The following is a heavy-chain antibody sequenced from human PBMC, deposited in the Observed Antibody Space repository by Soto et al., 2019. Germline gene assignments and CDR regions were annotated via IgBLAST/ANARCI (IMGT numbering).Heavy chain of an antibody. CDR2: ISYDGSNK. D-gene: IGHD3-22*01. V-gene: IGHV3-30-3*01. CDR1: GFTFSSYA. Sequence: QVQLVESGGGVVQPGRSLRLSCAASGFTFSSYAMHWVRQAPGKGLEWVAVISYDGSNKYYADSVKGRFTISRDNSKNTLYLQMNSLRAEDTAVYYCAKSEFYYDSSGYYYGYWGQGTLVTVSS. J-gene: IGHJ4*02. CDR3: AKSEFYYDSSGYYYGY.